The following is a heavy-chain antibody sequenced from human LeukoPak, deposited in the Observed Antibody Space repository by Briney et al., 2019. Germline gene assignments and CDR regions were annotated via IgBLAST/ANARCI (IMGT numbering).Heavy chain of an antibody. V-gene: IGHV3-7*01. CDR3: ASGGKQTNWGNY. D-gene: IGHD7-27*01. CDR1: GFTFSIYW. Sequence: GGSLRLSCAASGFTFSIYWMSWVRQAPGKGLEWVANIKTDGSEKRYVDSVKGRFTISRDNAKNSLYLQMNSLRAEDTAVYYCASGGKQTNWGNYWGQGTLVTVSS. J-gene: IGHJ4*02. CDR2: IKTDGSEK.